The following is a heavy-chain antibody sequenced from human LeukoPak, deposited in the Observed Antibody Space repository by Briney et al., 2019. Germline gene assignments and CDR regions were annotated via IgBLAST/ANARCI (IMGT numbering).Heavy chain of an antibody. D-gene: IGHD3-22*01. CDR3: ARRGTYYYDSSGYL. J-gene: IGHJ4*02. V-gene: IGHV4-34*01. Sequence: SETLSLTCAVYGGSFSGYYWSWIRQPPWKGLEWIGEINHSGSTNYNPSLKSRVTISVDTSKNQFSLKLSSVTAADTAVYYCARRGTYYYDSSGYLWGQGTLVTVSS. CDR1: GGSFSGYY. CDR2: INHSGST.